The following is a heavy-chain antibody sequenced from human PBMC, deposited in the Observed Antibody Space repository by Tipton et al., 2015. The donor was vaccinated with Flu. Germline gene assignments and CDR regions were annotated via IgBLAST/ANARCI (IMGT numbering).Heavy chain of an antibody. Sequence: GLVKPSGTLSLTCAVSGGSISSTYWWSWVRQSPGKGLEWIGEIYHSGDTKYNPSLKSRVSISVDGSKNHFSLRLTSVTAADTAVYFCARRELTYYYDSIGHGHYFDYWGQGTLVTVSS. CDR3: ARRELTYYYDSIGHGHYFDY. CDR1: GGSISSTYW. D-gene: IGHD3-22*01. V-gene: IGHV4-4*02. CDR2: IYHSGDT. J-gene: IGHJ4*02.